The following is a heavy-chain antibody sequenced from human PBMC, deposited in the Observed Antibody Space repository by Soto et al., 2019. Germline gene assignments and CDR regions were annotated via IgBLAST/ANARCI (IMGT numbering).Heavy chain of an antibody. CDR3: ARFAKEENPKVGSWYYFDY. CDR2: IYYSGRT. J-gene: IGHJ4*02. Sequence: PSETLSLTCTVSGGSISSGGYFWSWVRQHPGKGLEWIGNIYYSGRTYYNPSLKSRVTISVDTSKNQSSLKLSSVTAADTAVYYCARFAKEENPKVGSWYYFDYWGQGTRVTVSS. CDR1: GGSISSGGYF. D-gene: IGHD6-13*01. V-gene: IGHV4-31*03.